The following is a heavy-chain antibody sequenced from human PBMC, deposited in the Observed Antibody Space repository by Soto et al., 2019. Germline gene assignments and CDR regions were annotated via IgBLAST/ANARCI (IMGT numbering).Heavy chain of an antibody. J-gene: IGHJ4*02. Sequence: GGSLRLSCAASGFTFDDYAMHWVRQAPGKGLEWVSGISWNSGSIGYADSVKGRFTISRDNAKNSLYLQMNSLRAEDTALYYCAKDILSLYCTNGVCYSFDYWGQGTLVTVSS. D-gene: IGHD2-8*01. V-gene: IGHV3-9*01. CDR1: GFTFDDYA. CDR2: ISWNSGSI. CDR3: AKDILSLYCTNGVCYSFDY.